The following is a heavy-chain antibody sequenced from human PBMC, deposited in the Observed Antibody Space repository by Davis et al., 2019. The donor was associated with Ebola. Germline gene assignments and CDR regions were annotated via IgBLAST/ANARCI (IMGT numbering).Heavy chain of an antibody. V-gene: IGHV1-46*01. CDR1: GYTFTNYY. Sequence: ASVKVSCKAFGYTFTNYYVHWVRQAPGQGLEWMGVINPSAGYTNYAQKFQGRVTITRDTSTSTVYMEVIRLRSDDTAVYYCARDGPDYYGLDVWGQGTAVTVSS. CDR2: INPSAGYT. CDR3: ARDGPDYYGLDV. J-gene: IGHJ6*02.